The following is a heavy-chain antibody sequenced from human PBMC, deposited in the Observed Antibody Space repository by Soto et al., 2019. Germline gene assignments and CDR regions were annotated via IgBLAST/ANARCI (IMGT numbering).Heavy chain of an antibody. D-gene: IGHD2-15*01. J-gene: IGHJ4*02. CDR3: AHIVVVVVSSPDAFDY. Sequence: SGPTLVNPTQTLTLTCTFSGFSLSTPGVGVGWIRQPPGKALEWLALIFWDDDKRYSPSLKSRLTITKDTSKNQVVLTMTNMDPVDTATYYCAHIVVVVVSSPDAFDYWGQGTLVTVSS. CDR2: IFWDDDK. V-gene: IGHV2-5*02. CDR1: GFSLSTPGVG.